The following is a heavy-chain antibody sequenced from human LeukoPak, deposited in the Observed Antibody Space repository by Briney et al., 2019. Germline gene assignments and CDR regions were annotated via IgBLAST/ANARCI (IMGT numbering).Heavy chain of an antibody. CDR1: GYTFTSYA. CDR3: ARDGRHDGSGYAYWYFDL. D-gene: IGHD3-22*01. J-gene: IGHJ2*01. Sequence: ASVKVSCKASGYTFTSYAMHWVRQAPGQRLEWMGWINAGNGNTKYSQKFQGRVTITRDTSASTAYMELSSLRSEDTAVYFCARDGRHDGSGYAYWYFDLWGRGTLVTVSS. V-gene: IGHV1-3*01. CDR2: INAGNGNT.